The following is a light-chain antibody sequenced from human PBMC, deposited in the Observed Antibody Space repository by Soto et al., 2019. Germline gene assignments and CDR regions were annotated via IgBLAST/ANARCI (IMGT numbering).Light chain of an antibody. CDR1: QSVSSY. CDR3: QQRSNWPRT. V-gene: IGKV3-11*01. J-gene: IGKJ2*01. CDR2: DAS. Sequence: EIVLTQSPATLSLSPGERATLSCRASQSVSSYLAWYQQKLGQAPRLLIYDASNRATGIPARFSGSGSGTDFTLTISSLEPEDFAVDYCQQRSNWPRTFGQGTKLEIK.